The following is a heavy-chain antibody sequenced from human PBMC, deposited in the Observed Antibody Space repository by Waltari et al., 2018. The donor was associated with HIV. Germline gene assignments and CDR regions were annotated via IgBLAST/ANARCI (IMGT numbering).Heavy chain of an antibody. J-gene: IGHJ4*02. CDR2: IRSKGYGGTT. CDR1: GFPFGDFS. D-gene: IGHD3-22*01. CDR3: TKFSSGYYLADY. V-gene: IGHV3-49*04. Sequence: EVQLVESGGGLVQPGRSLRLSCKTSGFPFGDFSMNWVRQAPGKGLQWVGFIRSKGYGGTTEYAASVKGRFTISRDDFKSIAYLQMNSLKPEDTAVYYCTKFSSGYYLADYWGQGTLVTVSS.